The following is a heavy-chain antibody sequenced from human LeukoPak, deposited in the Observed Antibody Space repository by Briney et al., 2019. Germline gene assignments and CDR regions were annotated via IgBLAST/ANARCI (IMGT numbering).Heavy chain of an antibody. V-gene: IGHV4-34*01. CDR2: INHSGST. CDR3: AILAGQLAFDS. Sequence: PAETLSLTCAVYGGPFSGYFWTWIRQPPGKRLEWLGEINHSGSTNYNPSLKSRVTISVGTCKNQFSLKLSSVTAAETAVYYCAILAGQLAFDSWGQGSLVSVSS. D-gene: IGHD3-16*01. J-gene: IGHJ4*02. CDR1: GGPFSGYF.